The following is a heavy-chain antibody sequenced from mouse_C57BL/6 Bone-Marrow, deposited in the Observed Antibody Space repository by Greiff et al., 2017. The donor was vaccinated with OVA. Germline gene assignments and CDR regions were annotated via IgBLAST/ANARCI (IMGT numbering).Heavy chain of an antibody. D-gene: IGHD2-10*01. CDR3: ARRPYYGNYFDY. CDR2: IYPRSGNT. CDR1: GYTFTSYG. Sequence: VQLQQSGAELARPGASVKLSCKASGYTFTSYGISWVKQRTGQGLEWIGEIYPRSGNTYYNEKFKGKATLTADKSSSTAYMEFRSLTSEDSAVYFCARRPYYGNYFDYWGQGTTLTVSS. J-gene: IGHJ2*01. V-gene: IGHV1-81*01.